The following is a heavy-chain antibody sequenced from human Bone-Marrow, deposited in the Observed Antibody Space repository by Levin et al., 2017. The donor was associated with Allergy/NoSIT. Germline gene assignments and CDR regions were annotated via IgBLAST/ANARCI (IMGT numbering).Heavy chain of an antibody. Sequence: PGGSLRLSCAASGFTFSSYSMNWVRQAPGKGLEWVSSISSSSSYIYYVDSVKGRFTISRDNAKNSLYLQMNSLRAEDTAVYYCARDHGGDFWSGPYYGMDVWGQGTTVTVSS. CDR2: ISSSSSYI. V-gene: IGHV3-21*01. CDR1: GFTFSSYS. J-gene: IGHJ6*02. CDR3: ARDHGGDFWSGPYYGMDV. D-gene: IGHD3-3*01.